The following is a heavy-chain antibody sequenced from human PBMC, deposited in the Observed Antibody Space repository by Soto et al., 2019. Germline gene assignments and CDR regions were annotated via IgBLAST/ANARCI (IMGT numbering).Heavy chain of an antibody. V-gene: IGHV4-31*03. CDR2: IYYSGST. CDR3: ARVERQLVFS. CDR1: GGSISSGGYY. J-gene: IGHJ4*02. D-gene: IGHD6-6*01. Sequence: PSETLSLTCPVSGGSISSGGYYWSWIRQHPGKGLEWIGHIYYSGSTYYNPSLKSRVTISVATSKNQFSLKLSSVTAADTAVYYCARVERQLVFSWGQGTLVTVSS.